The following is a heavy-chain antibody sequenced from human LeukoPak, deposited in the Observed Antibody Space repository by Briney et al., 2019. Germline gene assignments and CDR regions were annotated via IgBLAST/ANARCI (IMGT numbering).Heavy chain of an antibody. J-gene: IGHJ3*02. CDR2: INPTTGST. CDR1: GYTFTNFY. CDR3: ARDLNSQSIGMRAFDI. V-gene: IGHV1-46*01. Sequence: ASMKVSCKASGYTFTNFYLHWVRQAPGQGLEWMGIINPTTGSTTYAQKLQGRVTMTRDMSTSTVYMELSSLRSEDTAVYFCARDLNSQSIGMRAFDIWGQGTMVTASS. D-gene: IGHD4-23*01.